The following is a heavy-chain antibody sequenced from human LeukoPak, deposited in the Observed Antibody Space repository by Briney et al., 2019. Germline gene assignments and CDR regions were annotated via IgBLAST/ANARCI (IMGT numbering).Heavy chain of an antibody. CDR2: IYHSGST. D-gene: IGHD3-22*01. CDR1: GYSISSGYY. CDR3: ARGRLESSGYCPFDS. J-gene: IGHJ4*02. V-gene: IGHV4-38-2*02. Sequence: SETLSLTCTVSGYSISSGYYWAWIRQPPGKGLEWIGTIYHSGSTYYNPSLKSRVTISVDTSKNQFSLKLNSVTAADTAVYYCARGRLESSGYCPFDSWGQGSLVTVSS.